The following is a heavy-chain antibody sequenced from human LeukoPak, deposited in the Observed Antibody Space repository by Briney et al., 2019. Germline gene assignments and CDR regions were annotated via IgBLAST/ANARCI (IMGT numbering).Heavy chain of an antibody. CDR3: VRDMDRGQWLVRPYN. CDR1: GYTFTGYY. J-gene: IGHJ4*02. Sequence: ASVKVSCKASGYTFTGYYMHWVRQAPGQGLEWMGWINPNSGGTNYAQKFQGRVTMTRDTSISTAYMDLRRLKSDDTAVYYCVRDMDRGQWLVRPYNWGQGTLVTVSS. V-gene: IGHV1-2*02. D-gene: IGHD6-19*01. CDR2: INPNSGGT.